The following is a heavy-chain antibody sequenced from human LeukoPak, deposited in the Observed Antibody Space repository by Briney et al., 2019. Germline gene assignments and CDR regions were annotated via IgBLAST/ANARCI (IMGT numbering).Heavy chain of an antibody. V-gene: IGHV3-66*01. D-gene: IGHD2-21*02. CDR3: ARDQFSLTY. J-gene: IGHJ4*02. Sequence: PGGSLRLSCAASGFTVSNYYMSWVCQAPGKGLEWVSVIYSGGDTYYADSVKGRFIISRDNSKNMLYLQMNSLRVEDTAVYHCARDQFSLTYWGQGTLVTVSS. CDR1: GFTVSNYY. CDR2: IYSGGDT.